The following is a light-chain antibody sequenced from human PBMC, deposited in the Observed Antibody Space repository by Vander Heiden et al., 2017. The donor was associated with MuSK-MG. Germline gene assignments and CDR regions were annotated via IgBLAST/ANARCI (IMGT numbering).Light chain of an antibody. Sequence: DIQMTQSPTSLSASVGDRVTITCRASQSISSYFNWYQQKPGRAPKLLIYAASSLHSGVPSRFSGSGSATEFTLTIRSLQPEDFATYYCQQIDSIPWTFGQGTTVETK. CDR2: AAS. CDR3: QQIDSIPWT. J-gene: IGKJ1*01. CDR1: QSISSY. V-gene: IGKV1-39*01.